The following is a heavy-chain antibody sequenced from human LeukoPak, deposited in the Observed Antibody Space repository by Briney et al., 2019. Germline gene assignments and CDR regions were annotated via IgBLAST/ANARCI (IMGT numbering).Heavy chain of an antibody. CDR1: GFTFTDYY. V-gene: IGHV3-11*01. CDR3: VRRRGSAYGVLDY. D-gene: IGHD5-18*01. Sequence: GVSLRLSCATSGFTFTDYYISWIRQAPGKGLEWVSYISVSGTTMYYADSVKGRFTLSRDNAKNSLDLQMNSLTVEDTAVYYCVRRRGSAYGVLDYWGQGALVTVSS. CDR2: ISVSGTTM. J-gene: IGHJ4*02.